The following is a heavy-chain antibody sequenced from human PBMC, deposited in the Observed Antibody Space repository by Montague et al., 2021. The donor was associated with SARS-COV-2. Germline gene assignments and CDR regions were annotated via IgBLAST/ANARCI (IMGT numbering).Heavy chain of an antibody. Sequence: PALVKPTQTLTLTCTLSGLPLSTSGLCVGWIRQPPGKALEWLALXDWDDDKYYSPSLKTRLSISKDTSKNQVVLTMANMDPVDTATYYCARIPNDIWYVSYFDYWGQGILVTVSS. V-gene: IGHV2-70*01. J-gene: IGHJ4*02. CDR3: ARIPNDIWYVSYFDY. CDR2: XDWDDDK. CDR1: GLPLSTSGLC. D-gene: IGHD6-13*01.